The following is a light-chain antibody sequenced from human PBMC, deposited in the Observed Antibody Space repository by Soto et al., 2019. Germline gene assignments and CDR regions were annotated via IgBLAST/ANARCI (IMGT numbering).Light chain of an antibody. V-gene: IGLV2-23*01. Sequence: QSVLTQPASVSGSPGQSITISCTGTSNDVGSYNLVSWYQQHPGKAPKLIIYEGGRRPSGVSHRFSGSKSGNTASLTISGLQAEDEADYYCCSFAGTNSLLFGGGTKVTVL. J-gene: IGLJ2*01. CDR1: SNDVGSYNL. CDR3: CSFAGTNSLL. CDR2: EGG.